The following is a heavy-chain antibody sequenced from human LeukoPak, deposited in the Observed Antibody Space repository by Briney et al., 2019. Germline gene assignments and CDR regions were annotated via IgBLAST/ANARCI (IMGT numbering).Heavy chain of an antibody. J-gene: IGHJ3*02. V-gene: IGHV3-53*04. Sequence: GGSLTLSCAASGFAVSSTYMTWVREAPGKGLEWVSVPYPGGTTYYADSVRGRFTVSTHNSQSTLYLQINSLRAEDTAIYYCATVLRISHAFDIWGQGTMVTVSS. CDR1: GFAVSSTY. CDR3: ATVLRISHAFDI. D-gene: IGHD2-8*01. CDR2: PYPGGTT.